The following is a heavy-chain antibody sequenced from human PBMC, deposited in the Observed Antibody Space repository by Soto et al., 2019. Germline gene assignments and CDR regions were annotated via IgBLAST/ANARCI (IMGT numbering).Heavy chain of an antibody. CDR3: ARDNVFKSLEGREYYYGMDV. CDR2: INPSGGST. V-gene: IGHV1-46*01. Sequence: ASVKVSCKASGYTFTGYYMHWVRQAPGQGLEWMGIINPSGGSTSYAQKFQGRVTMTRDTSTSTVYMELSSLRSEDTAVYYCARDNVFKSLEGREYYYGMDVWGQGTTVTVSS. D-gene: IGHD3-3*01. J-gene: IGHJ6*02. CDR1: GYTFTGYY.